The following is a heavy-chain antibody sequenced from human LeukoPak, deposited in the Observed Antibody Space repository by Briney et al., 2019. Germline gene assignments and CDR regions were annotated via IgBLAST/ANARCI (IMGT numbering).Heavy chain of an antibody. CDR3: ARVDDSSVIDY. J-gene: IGHJ4*02. CDR1: GGSIDSTNW. D-gene: IGHD3-22*01. CDR2: IHHDGRI. V-gene: IGHV4/OR15-8*01. Sequence: SETLSLTCDVSGGSIDSTNWWNWVRQPPGKGLEWIGEIHHDGRINYNPSLKSRITISVDTSKNQFSLKLSSVTAADTAVYYCARVDDSSVIDYWGQGTLVTVSS.